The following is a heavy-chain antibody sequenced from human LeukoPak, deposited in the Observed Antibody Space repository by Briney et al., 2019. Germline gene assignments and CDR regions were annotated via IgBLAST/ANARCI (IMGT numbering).Heavy chain of an antibody. D-gene: IGHD2-21*02. CDR3: ARDRDFRGIDMDV. J-gene: IGHJ6*03. CDR1: GFTVSSNS. Sequence: PGGSLRLSCTVSGFTVSSNSMSWVRQAPGKGLEWVSFIYSDNTHYSDSVKGRFTISRDNSKNTLYLQMNSLRAEDTAVYYCARDRDFRGIDMDVWGKGTTVTVSS. V-gene: IGHV3-53*01. CDR2: IYSDNT.